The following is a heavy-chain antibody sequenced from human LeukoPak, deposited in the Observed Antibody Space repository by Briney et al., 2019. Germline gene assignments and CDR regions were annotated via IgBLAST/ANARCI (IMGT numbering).Heavy chain of an antibody. CDR2: ILLKFGTT. CDR1: LDTLSKNA. J-gene: IGHJ5*02. Sequence: SVNVSSKASLDTLSKNAIHWVRQAPAPRIEWMGGILLKFGTTQYYGKFQDRVTITADASTTTAYMELSSLTSEDTAMYCCARSQSSSWYMMSFAPWGEGTLVIVSS. V-gene: IGHV1-69*13. D-gene: IGHD6-13*01. CDR3: ARSQSSSWYMMSFAP.